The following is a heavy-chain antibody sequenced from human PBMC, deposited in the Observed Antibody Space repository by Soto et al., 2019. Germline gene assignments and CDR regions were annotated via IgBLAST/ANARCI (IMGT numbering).Heavy chain of an antibody. J-gene: IGHJ6*02. CDR2: INSDGSST. D-gene: IGHD3-9*01. V-gene: IGHV3-74*01. CDR3: ACQPRVDFDWLSRWYYGMDV. Sequence: GGSLRLSCAASGFTFSSYWMHWVRQAPGKGLVWVSRINSDGSSTSYADSVKGRFTISRDNAKNTLYLQMNSLRAEDTAVNYCACQPRVDFDWLSRWYYGMDVWGQGTTVTVSS. CDR1: GFTFSSYW.